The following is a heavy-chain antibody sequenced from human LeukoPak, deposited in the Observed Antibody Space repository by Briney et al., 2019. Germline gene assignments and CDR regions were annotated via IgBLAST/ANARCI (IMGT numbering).Heavy chain of an antibody. CDR3: AKDVFELYDIYDH. V-gene: IGHV3-23*01. D-gene: IGHD3-9*01. CDR1: GFTFSSYS. J-gene: IGHJ4*02. Sequence: GGSLRLSCAASGFTFSSYSMNWVRQAPGKGLEWVSAISGNGGSTFDADSVKGRFTISRDNSKNTLYLQMNSLRAEDTAIYYCAKDVFELYDIYDHWGQGTLVTVSS. CDR2: ISGNGGST.